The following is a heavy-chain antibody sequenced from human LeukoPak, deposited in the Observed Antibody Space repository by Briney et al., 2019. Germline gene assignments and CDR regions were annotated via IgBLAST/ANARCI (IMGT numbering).Heavy chain of an antibody. CDR1: GFTFSSYG. Sequence: GGSLRLSCAASGFTFSSYGMHWVRQAPGKGLEWVAVIWYDGSNKYYADSVKGRFTISRDNSKNTLYLQMNSLRAEDTAVYYCAKDRTTVTRHPGWDYWGQGTLVTVSS. D-gene: IGHD4-17*01. CDR2: IWYDGSNK. V-gene: IGHV3-30*02. CDR3: AKDRTTVTRHPGWDY. J-gene: IGHJ4*02.